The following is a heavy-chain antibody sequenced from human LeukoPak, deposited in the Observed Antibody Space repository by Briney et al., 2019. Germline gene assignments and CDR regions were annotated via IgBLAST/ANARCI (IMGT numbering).Heavy chain of an antibody. CDR2: IIPIFGTA. J-gene: IGHJ4*02. Sequence: SVKVSCKASGGTFSSYAIGWVRQAPGQGLEWMGGIIPIFGTANYAQKFQGRVTITTDESTSTAYMELSSLRSEDTAVYYCARYFFTNIAAAGVCFDYWGQGTLVTVSS. V-gene: IGHV1-69*05. CDR3: ARYFFTNIAAAGVCFDY. D-gene: IGHD6-13*01. CDR1: GGTFSSYA.